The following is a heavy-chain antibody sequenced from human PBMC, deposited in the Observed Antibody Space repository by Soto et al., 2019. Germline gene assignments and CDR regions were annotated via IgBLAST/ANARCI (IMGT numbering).Heavy chain of an antibody. CDR1: GGTFSSYA. CDR3: ARVTTKYYYDSSGYYELDY. V-gene: IGHV1-69*06. Sequence: SVKVSCKASGGTFSSYAISWVRQAPGQGLEWMGGIIPIFGTANYAQKFQGRVTITADKSTSTAYMELSSLRSEDTAVYYCARVTTKYYYDSSGYYELDYWGQGTLVTVSS. J-gene: IGHJ4*02. CDR2: IIPIFGTA. D-gene: IGHD3-22*01.